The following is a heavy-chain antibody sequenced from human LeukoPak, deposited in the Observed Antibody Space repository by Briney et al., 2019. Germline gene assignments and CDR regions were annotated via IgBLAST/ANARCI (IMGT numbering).Heavy chain of an antibody. V-gene: IGHV4-34*01. CDR3: ARARRITMVRGVIPNFDY. CDR1: GGSFSGYY. CDR2: INHSGST. D-gene: IGHD3-10*01. J-gene: IGHJ4*02. Sequence: ASETLSLTCAVYGGSFSGYYWSWIRQPPGKGLEWIGEINHSGSTNYNPSLKSRVTISVDTSKNQFSLKLSSVTAADTAVCYCARARRITMVRGVIPNFDYWGQGTLVTVSS.